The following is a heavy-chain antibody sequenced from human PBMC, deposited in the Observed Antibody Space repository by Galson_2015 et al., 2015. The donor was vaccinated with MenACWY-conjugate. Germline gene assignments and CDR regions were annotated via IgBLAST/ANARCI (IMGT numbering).Heavy chain of an antibody. Sequence: SLRLSCAASRFSFSRYWMSWVRQAPGKGLEWVAKIKEDGSEKYYVDSVKGRFSISRDNAKNSLYVQMNSLRPEDTAVFYCAKTRGASFYFDSWGQGTLVTVSS. V-gene: IGHV3-7*01. J-gene: IGHJ4*02. CDR2: IKEDGSEK. CDR3: AKTRGASFYFDS. CDR1: RFSFSRYW. D-gene: IGHD1-26*01.